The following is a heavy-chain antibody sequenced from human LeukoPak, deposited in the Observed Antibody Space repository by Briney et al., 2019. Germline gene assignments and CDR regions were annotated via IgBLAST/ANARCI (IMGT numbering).Heavy chain of an antibody. V-gene: IGHV4-59*08. CDR1: GGSISSYY. CDR3: ARHGASGSYLYYFDY. Sequence: SETLSLTCTVSGGSISSYYWSWIRQTPGKGLEWTGYIYYSGSTNYNPSLKSRVTISVDTSKNQFSLKLSSVTAADTAVYFCARHGASGSYLYYFDYWGQGTLVTVSS. CDR2: IYYSGST. J-gene: IGHJ4*02. D-gene: IGHD1-26*01.